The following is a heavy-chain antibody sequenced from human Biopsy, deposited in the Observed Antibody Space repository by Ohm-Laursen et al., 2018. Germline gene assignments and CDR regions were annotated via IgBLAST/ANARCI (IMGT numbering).Heavy chain of an antibody. J-gene: IGHJ1*01. D-gene: IGHD3-9*01. CDR1: GGTFSNYG. V-gene: IGHV1-69*06. Sequence: SVKVSCKAPGGTFSNYGVNWVRQASGQGLEWLGGNIPILGTGNYAQKFQDRVTVDADTSTSTVTMELRSLRSDDTAVYYCATKLTGYFHHWGQGTLVIVSS. CDR3: ATKLTGYFHH. CDR2: NIPILGTG.